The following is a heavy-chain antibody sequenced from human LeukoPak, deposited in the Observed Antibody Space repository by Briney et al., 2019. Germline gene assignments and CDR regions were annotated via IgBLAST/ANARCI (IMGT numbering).Heavy chain of an antibody. CDR3: ARALRISSGYYPPKYYFDY. CDR2: INHSGST. J-gene: IGHJ4*02. V-gene: IGHV4-34*01. CDR1: GGSFSGYY. D-gene: IGHD3-22*01. Sequence: PSETLSLTCAVYGGSFSGYYWSWIRQPPGKGLEWIGGINHSGSTNYNPSLKSRVTISVDTSKNQFSLKLSSVTAADTAVYYCARALRISSGYYPPKYYFDYWGQGTLVTVSS.